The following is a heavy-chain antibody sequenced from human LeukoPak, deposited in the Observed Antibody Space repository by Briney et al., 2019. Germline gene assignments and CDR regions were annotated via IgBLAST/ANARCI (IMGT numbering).Heavy chain of an antibody. Sequence: PSETLSLTCVVSGYSISSGYYWGWIRPPPGKGLEWIGSIYHSGSTYYNPSLKSRVTISVDTSKNQFSLKLSSAIAADTAVYYCARVLAVAGVDYWGQGTLVTVSS. CDR1: GYSISSGYY. CDR2: IYHSGST. D-gene: IGHD6-19*01. J-gene: IGHJ4*02. V-gene: IGHV4-38-2*01. CDR3: ARVLAVAGVDY.